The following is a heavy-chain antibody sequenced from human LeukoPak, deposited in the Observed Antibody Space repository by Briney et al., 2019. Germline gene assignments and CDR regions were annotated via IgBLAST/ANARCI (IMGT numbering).Heavy chain of an antibody. J-gene: IGHJ5*02. V-gene: IGHV4-30-2*01. CDR1: GGSISSGGYS. CDR2: IYHSGST. Sequence: SQTLSLTCAVSGGSISSGGYSWSWIRQPPGKGLEWIGYIYHSGSTYYNPSLKSRVTISVDRSKNQFSLKLSSVTAADTAVYYCARGSRQPYYDSSGYLPWGQGTLVTVSS. D-gene: IGHD3-22*01. CDR3: ARGSRQPYYDSSGYLP.